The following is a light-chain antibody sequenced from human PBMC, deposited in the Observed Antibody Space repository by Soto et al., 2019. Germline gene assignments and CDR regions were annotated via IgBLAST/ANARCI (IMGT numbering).Light chain of an antibody. CDR1: SSNIESNF. Sequence: QSVLPQPPSASGTPGQRVPISCSGCSSNIESNFVYWYQQFPGTAPRLLIYRNNQRPSGVPDRFSGSKSGTSASLAISALRSEDEADYYCTVWDDSLRGRLFGGGTKVTVL. CDR3: TVWDDSLRGRL. J-gene: IGLJ2*01. V-gene: IGLV1-47*01. CDR2: RNN.